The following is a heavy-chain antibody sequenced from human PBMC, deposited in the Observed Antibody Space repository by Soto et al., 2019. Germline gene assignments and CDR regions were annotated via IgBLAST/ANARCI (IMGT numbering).Heavy chain of an antibody. V-gene: IGHV1-69*04. CDR3: ARDARGSGGSSRWFDP. D-gene: IGHD2-15*01. J-gene: IGHJ5*02. Sequence: GASVKVSCKASGGTFSSYTISWVRQAPGQGLEWMGRIIPILGIANYAQKFQGRVTITADKSTSTAYMELSGLRSEDTAVYYCARDARGSGGSSRWFDPWGQGTLVTVSS. CDR2: IIPILGIA. CDR1: GGTFSSYT.